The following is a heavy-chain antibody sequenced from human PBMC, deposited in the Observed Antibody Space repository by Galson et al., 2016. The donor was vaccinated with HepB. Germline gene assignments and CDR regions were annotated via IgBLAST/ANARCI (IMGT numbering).Heavy chain of an antibody. CDR3: ARDRRQLVGNYYYYGLDA. CDR1: GFSLTTRGMR. Sequence: PALVKATQTLTLTCTFSGFSLTTRGMRVSWIRQSPRKALEWLALIDWDDDKYYSSSLKTRLTISQDTSKNQVVLTMTNMDPVDTATYYCARDRRQLVGNYYYYGLDAWGQGTTVTVSS. D-gene: IGHD6-6*01. V-gene: IGHV2-70*01. CDR2: IDWDDDK. J-gene: IGHJ6*02.